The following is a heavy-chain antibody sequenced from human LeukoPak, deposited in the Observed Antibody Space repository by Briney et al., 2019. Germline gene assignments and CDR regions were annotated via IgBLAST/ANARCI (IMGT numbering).Heavy chain of an antibody. CDR2: IYYSGST. D-gene: IGHD6-19*01. J-gene: IGHJ4*02. Sequence: SETLSLTCTVAGGSISSSSYYWGWIRQPPGKGLEGIGSIYYSGSTYYNPSLKSRVTISVDTAKNKFSLKLSSVTAPDPAVYYCARDLVSRGYTFAYWGQATLVTVYS. V-gene: IGHV4-39*07. CDR1: GGSISSSSYY. CDR3: ARDLVSRGYTFAY.